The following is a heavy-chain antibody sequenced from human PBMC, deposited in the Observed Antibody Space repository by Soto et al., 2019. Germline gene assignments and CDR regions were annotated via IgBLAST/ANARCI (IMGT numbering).Heavy chain of an antibody. CDR3: ARGGDIVVEIPFDY. Sequence: PSETLSLTCSFSGDSVTSHYLTWIRQSPEKGLEWIGYMHYTGFSHYNPSLKSRLTISVDRSKNQFTLQLTSVTVADTAVYYCARGGDIVVEIPFDYWGQGTLVTVSS. V-gene: IGHV4-59*02. CDR1: GDSVTSHY. D-gene: IGHD2-2*01. J-gene: IGHJ4*02. CDR2: MHYTGFS.